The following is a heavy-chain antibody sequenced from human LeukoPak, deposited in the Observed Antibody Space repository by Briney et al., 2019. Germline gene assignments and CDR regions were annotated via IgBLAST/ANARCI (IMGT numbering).Heavy chain of an antibody. CDR1: GGSFSGYY. CDR3: ARDKWEPRYAFDI. V-gene: IGHV4-34*01. Sequence: PSEPLSLTCAVYGGSFSGYYWSWMRQPPGKGLVWIGEINHSGSTNYNPSLKSRVTISVDKSKTQFSLKLSSVTAADTAVYYCARDKWEPRYAFDIWGQGTMVTVSS. D-gene: IGHD1-26*01. J-gene: IGHJ3*02. CDR2: INHSGST.